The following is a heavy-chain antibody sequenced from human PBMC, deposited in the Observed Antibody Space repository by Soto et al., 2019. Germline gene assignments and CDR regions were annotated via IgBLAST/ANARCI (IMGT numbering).Heavy chain of an antibody. CDR2: IIPIFGTA. J-gene: IGHJ6*02. CDR1: GGTFSSYA. Sequence: QVQLVQSGAEVKKPGSSVKVSCKASGGTFSSYAISWVRQAPGQGLECIGGIIPIFGTANYAQKIQGRVTITADEYTSTAYMELSSLRSEDTAVYYCASTGTTSSRIWYYDTDVWGQGTTVTDSS. CDR3: ASTGTTSSRIWYYDTDV. V-gene: IGHV1-69*01. D-gene: IGHD1-7*01.